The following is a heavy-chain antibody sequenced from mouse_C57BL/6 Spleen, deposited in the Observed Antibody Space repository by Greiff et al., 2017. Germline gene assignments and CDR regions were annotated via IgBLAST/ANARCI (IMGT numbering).Heavy chain of an antibody. CDR3: ARGITTVVADY. CDR1: GYTFTSYW. D-gene: IGHD1-1*01. CDR2: IDPSDSYT. V-gene: IGHV1-69*01. J-gene: IGHJ2*01. Sequence: QVQLQQPGAELVMPGASVKLSCKASGYTFTSYWMHWVKQRPGQGLEWIGEIDPSDSYTNYNQKFKGKSTLTVDKSSSTAYMQLSSLTSEDSAVYYCARGITTVVADYWGQGTTLTVSS.